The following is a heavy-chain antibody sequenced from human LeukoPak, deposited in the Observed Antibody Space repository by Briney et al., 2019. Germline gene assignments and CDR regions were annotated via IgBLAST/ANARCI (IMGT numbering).Heavy chain of an antibody. J-gene: IGHJ4*02. D-gene: IGHD6-13*01. V-gene: IGHV3-23*01. CDR3: ATLAAAGTYRSDY. Sequence: GGSLRLSCAAPGFTFSSYAMSWVRQAPGKGLEWVSAISGSGGSTYYADSVKGRFTISRDNSKNTLYLQMNSLRAEDTAVYYCATLAAAGTYRSDYWGQGTLVTVAS. CDR1: GFTFSSYA. CDR2: ISGSGGST.